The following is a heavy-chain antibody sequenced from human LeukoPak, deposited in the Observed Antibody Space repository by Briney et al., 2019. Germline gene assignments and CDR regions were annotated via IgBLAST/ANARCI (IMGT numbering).Heavy chain of an antibody. Sequence: SQTLSLTCAISGDSVSSKSASWNWIRQSPSIGLVWLGRTYYRSKWYFEYAVSVKSRIRINPDTSQNQFSLQLSSLTIEDTAVYYCARAGGTFDNWGQGTLVTVSS. V-gene: IGHV6-1*01. CDR2: TYYRSKWYF. J-gene: IGHJ4*02. D-gene: IGHD1-1*01. CDR3: ARAGGTFDN. CDR1: GDSVSSKSAS.